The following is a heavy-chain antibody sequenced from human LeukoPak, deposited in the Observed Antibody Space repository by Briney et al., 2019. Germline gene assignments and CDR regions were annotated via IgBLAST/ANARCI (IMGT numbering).Heavy chain of an antibody. CDR1: GFSFSDSA. D-gene: IGHD4-17*01. CDR2: ISDTGGRT. CDR3: VRESLRGDYFDY. J-gene: IGHJ4*02. V-gene: IGHV3-23*01. Sequence: PGGSLRLSCAASGFSFSDSAVSWVRHSPGEGLKWVSSISDTGGRTYYADSVKGRFTISRDISRNTVHLQMSSVRVDDTAVYYCVRESLRGDYFDYWGRGTLVTVSS.